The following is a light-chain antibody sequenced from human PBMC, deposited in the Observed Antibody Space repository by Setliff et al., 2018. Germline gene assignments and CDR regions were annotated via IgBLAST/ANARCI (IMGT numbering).Light chain of an antibody. CDR2: GNS. V-gene: IGLV1-40*01. CDR1: SSNIGAGYD. J-gene: IGLJ2*01. CDR3: QSYDSSLSGSRV. Sequence: QSVLTQPPSVSGAPGQRVTISCTGSSSNIGAGYDVHWYQQLPGTAPKLLIYGNSNRPSGVPDRFSGSKSGTSASLAITGLQAEDEADYSCQSYDSSLSGSRVFGGGTKGTVL.